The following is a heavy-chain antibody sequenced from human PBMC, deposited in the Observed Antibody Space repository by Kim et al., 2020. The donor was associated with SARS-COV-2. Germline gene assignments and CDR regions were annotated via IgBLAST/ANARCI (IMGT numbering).Heavy chain of an antibody. V-gene: IGHV3-73*01. CDR3: TRVPGTPLAFWDAFD. D-gene: IGHD1-1*01. Sequence: GGSLRLSCAASGFTFSDSAIHWVRQASGKGLEWVGRIRSKANTYATAYTASVKGRFTISRDDSKNTAYLQINSLKTEDTAVYFCTRVPGTPLAFWDAFD. CDR1: GFTFSDSA. J-gene: IGHJ3*02. CDR2: IRSKANTYAT.